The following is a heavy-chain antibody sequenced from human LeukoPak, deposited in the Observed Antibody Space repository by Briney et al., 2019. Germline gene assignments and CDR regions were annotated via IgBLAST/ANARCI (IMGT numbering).Heavy chain of an antibody. CDR2: ISSSSSTI. J-gene: IGHJ4*02. CDR1: GFTFSSYS. D-gene: IGHD3-3*01. CDR3: ASGFWSGYFDY. Sequence: GGSLRLSCAASGFTFSSYSMNWVRQAPGEGLEWVSYISSSSSTIYYADSVKGRLTISRDNAKNSLYLQMNSLRAEDTAVYYCASGFWSGYFDYWGQGTLVTVSS. V-gene: IGHV3-48*01.